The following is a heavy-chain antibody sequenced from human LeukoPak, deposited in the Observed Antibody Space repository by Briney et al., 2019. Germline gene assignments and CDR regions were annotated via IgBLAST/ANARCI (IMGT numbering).Heavy chain of an antibody. J-gene: IGHJ4*02. Sequence: SETLSLTCTVSGGSISSYYWSWIRQPAGKGLEWIGRIYTSGSTNYNPSLKSRVTMSVDTSKNQFSLKLSSVTAADTAVYYCTGNYYGSGSYADFDYWGQGTLVTVSS. CDR2: IYTSGST. D-gene: IGHD3-10*01. V-gene: IGHV4-4*07. CDR3: TGNYYGSGSYADFDY. CDR1: GGSISSYY.